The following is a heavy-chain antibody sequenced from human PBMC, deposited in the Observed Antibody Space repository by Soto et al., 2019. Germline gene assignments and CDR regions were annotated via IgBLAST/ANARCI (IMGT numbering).Heavy chain of an antibody. Sequence: QVQLQQWGAGLLKPSETLSLTCAVYGGSFSGYYWSWIRQPPGKGLEWIGEINHSGSTNYNPSLKKRVTLSVDKSKNQFSLKRSSVTAADTAVYYCATSSSWYGYFDYWGQGTLVTVSS. CDR2: INHSGST. CDR3: ATSSSWYGYFDY. V-gene: IGHV4-34*01. CDR1: GGSFSGYY. D-gene: IGHD6-13*01. J-gene: IGHJ4*02.